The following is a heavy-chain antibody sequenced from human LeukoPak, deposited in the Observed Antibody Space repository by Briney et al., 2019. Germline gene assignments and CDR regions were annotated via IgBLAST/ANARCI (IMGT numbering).Heavy chain of an antibody. CDR3: ARRSSWSDAFDI. D-gene: IGHD6-13*01. CDR2: IYYSGST. V-gene: IGHV4-59*01. J-gene: IGHJ3*02. CDR1: GGSISSYY. Sequence: TSETLSLTCTVSGGSISSYYWSWIRQPPGKGLEWIGYIYYSGSTNYNPSLKSRVTISVDTSKNQFSLKLSSVTAADTAVYYCARRSSWSDAFDIWGQGTMVTVSS.